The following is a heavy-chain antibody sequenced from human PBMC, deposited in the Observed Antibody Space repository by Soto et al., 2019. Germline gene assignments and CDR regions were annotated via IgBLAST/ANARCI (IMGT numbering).Heavy chain of an antibody. J-gene: IGHJ4*02. CDR1: GFTFSNSA. D-gene: IGHD6-6*01. V-gene: IGHV3-23*01. CDR3: AKDGGIAARLADS. CDR2: ISGGGGST. Sequence: GSLRLSCAASGFTFSNSAMSWVRQAPGKGLEWVSAISGGGGSTFYADFVKGRFTVSRDNSKNALYLQMNSLSAEDTAVYYCAKDGGIAARLADSWGQGTLVTVSS.